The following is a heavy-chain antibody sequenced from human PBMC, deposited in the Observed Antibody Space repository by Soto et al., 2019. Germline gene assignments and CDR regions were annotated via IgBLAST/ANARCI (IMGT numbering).Heavy chain of an antibody. CDR2: IIPIFGTA. J-gene: IGHJ5*02. CDR1: GGTFSSYA. Sequence: QVQLVQSGAEVKKPGSSVKVSCKASGGTFSSYAISWVRQAPGQGLEWMGGIIPIFGTANYAQKFQGRVTITADESTSTAYMELSSLRSEDTAVYYCARSAGRITMIENNWFDPWGQGTLVTVSS. V-gene: IGHV1-69*12. CDR3: ARSAGRITMIENNWFDP. D-gene: IGHD3-22*01.